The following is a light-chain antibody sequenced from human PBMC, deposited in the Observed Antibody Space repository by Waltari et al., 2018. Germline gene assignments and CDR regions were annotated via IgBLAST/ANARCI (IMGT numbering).Light chain of an antibody. CDR3: HQHGTSPFT. CDR1: QSVSSSY. V-gene: IGKV3-20*01. J-gene: IGKJ2*01. CDR2: GAS. Sequence: EIVLTQSPGTLSLSPGERATLSCRASQSVSSSYLACYQQKPGQAPRLLIYGASSRATGIPDRISGSGSGTDFTLTLSSLEPEDFAVYYCHQHGTSPFTFGQGTKVEIK.